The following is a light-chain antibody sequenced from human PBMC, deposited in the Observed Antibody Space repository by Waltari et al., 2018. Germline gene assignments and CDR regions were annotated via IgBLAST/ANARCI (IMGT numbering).Light chain of an antibody. Sequence: QAVLTQPSSLSESPGASASLTCPLRSGINVGTYRICWYQQKPGSPPQYLLRYKSDSDKQQGSGVPSRFSGSKDASANAGILLISGLQSEDEADYYCMIWHSSAVVFGGGTKLTVL. CDR3: MIWHSSAVV. V-gene: IGLV5-45*02. CDR1: SGINVGTYR. J-gene: IGLJ2*01. CDR2: YKSDSDK.